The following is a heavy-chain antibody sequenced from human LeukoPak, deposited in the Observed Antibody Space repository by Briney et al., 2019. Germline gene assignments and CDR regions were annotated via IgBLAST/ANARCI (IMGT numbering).Heavy chain of an antibody. J-gene: IGHJ4*02. CDR1: GFTFYDHA. D-gene: IGHD4-17*01. Sequence: LGGSLRLSCAASGFTFYDHAMNWVRQAPGKGLEWVSSITYSSRYIYYADSVKGRFISSRDNAKNSLYLQLNSLTVEDTAVYYCARVSREYGDLDSWGQGTLVTVSS. CDR3: ARVSREYGDLDS. CDR2: ITYSSRYI. V-gene: IGHV3-21*01.